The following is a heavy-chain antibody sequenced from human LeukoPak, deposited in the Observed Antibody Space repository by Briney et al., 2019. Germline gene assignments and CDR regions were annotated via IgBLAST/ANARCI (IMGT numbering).Heavy chain of an antibody. D-gene: IGHD1-26*01. J-gene: IGHJ4*02. CDR3: AKFGLKWELLCHFDY. V-gene: IGHV3-23*01. CDR2: ISGSGGST. Sequence: GSLRLSCAASGFTFSSYAMSWVRQAPGKGLEWVSAISGSGGSTYYADSVKGRFTISRDNSKNTLYQQMNSLRAEDTAVYYCAKFGLKWELLCHFDYWGQGTLVTVSS. CDR1: GFTFSSYA.